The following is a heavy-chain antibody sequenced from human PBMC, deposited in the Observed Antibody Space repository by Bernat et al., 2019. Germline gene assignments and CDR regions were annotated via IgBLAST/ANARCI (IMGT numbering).Heavy chain of an antibody. CDR2: ISYDGSNK. D-gene: IGHD3-22*01. CDR1: GFPFRCYA. V-gene: IGHV3-30-3*01. J-gene: IGHJ4*02. CDR3: ARDPYSSGYPDY. Sequence: QVQPVESGGGVVPPGRVPRPFWSGLGFPFRCYALHRVRPGSGQGPAGGAVISYDGSNKYYADSLKGRFTISRDNSKNTLYLQMNSLRAEDTAVYYCARDPYSSGYPDYWGQGTLVTVSS.